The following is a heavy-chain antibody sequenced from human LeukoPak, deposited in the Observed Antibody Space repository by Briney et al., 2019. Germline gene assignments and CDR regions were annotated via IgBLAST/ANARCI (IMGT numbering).Heavy chain of an antibody. Sequence: ASVKVSCKASGYSFTSYAMNWVRQAPGQGLEWMGWINTNTGNPTYAQGFTGRLVFSLDTSVSTAYLQISSLKAEDTAVYYCASRRARSVVPAAIFAFDIWGQGTMVTVSS. V-gene: IGHV7-4-1*02. CDR1: GYSFTSYA. J-gene: IGHJ3*02. CDR2: INTNTGNP. CDR3: ASRRARSVVPAAIFAFDI. D-gene: IGHD2-2*02.